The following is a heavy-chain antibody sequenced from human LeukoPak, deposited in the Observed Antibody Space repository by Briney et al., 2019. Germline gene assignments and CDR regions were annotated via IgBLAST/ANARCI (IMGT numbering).Heavy chain of an antibody. CDR1: GFTFSSYA. CDR3: AKAGTIVEVIAINPYYFDY. CDR2: ISGSGGST. D-gene: IGHD2-21*01. Sequence: PGGSLRLSCAASGFTFSSYAMSWVRQAPGKGLEWVSAISGSGGSTYYADSVKGRFTISRDNSKNTLYLQMNSLRAEDTAVYYCAKAGTIVEVIAINPYYFDYWGQGTLVTVSS. V-gene: IGHV3-23*01. J-gene: IGHJ4*02.